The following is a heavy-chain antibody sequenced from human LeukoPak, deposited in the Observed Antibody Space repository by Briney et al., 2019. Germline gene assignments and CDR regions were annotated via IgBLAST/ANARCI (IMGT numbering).Heavy chain of an antibody. CDR2: IYHSEST. D-gene: IGHD6-19*01. Sequence: SQTLSLTCTVSGGSISSGGYYWSWIRQPPGKGLEWIGYIYHSESTYYNPSLKSRVTISVDTSKNQFSLKLSSVTAADTAVYYCARGRGQWLPEFDYWGQGTLVTVSS. J-gene: IGHJ4*02. CDR3: ARGRGQWLPEFDY. V-gene: IGHV4-30-2*01. CDR1: GGSISSGGYY.